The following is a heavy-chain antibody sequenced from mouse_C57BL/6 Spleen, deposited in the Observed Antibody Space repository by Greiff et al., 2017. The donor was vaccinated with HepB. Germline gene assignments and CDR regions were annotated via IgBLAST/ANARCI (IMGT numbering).Heavy chain of an antibody. J-gene: IGHJ4*01. Sequence: VQLQQSGAELAKPGASVKLSCKASGYTFTSYWMHWVKQRPGQGLEWIGYINPSSGYTKYNQKFKDKATLTADKSSSTAYMQLSSLTSEDSAVYYCSSFTTVVASSRDYYAMDYWGQGTSVTVSS. CDR1: GYTFTSYW. V-gene: IGHV1-7*01. D-gene: IGHD1-1*01. CDR2: INPSSGYT. CDR3: SSFTTVVASSRDYYAMDY.